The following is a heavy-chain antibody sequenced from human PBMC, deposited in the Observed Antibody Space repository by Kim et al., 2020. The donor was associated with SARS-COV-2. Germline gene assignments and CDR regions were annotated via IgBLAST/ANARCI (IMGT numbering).Heavy chain of an antibody. CDR3: ARDGDLYSSGKDAFDI. J-gene: IGHJ3*02. CDR2: IKQDGNQK. Sequence: GVSMRLSCAASGFTFSSYWMTWVRQAPGKGLEWVANIKQDGNQKYYVDSVKGRFTISRDNAKNSLYLQMNSLRAEDTAVYYCARDGDLYSSGKDAFDIWGQGTMVPVSS. V-gene: IGHV3-7*01. D-gene: IGHD6-19*01. CDR1: GFTFSSYW.